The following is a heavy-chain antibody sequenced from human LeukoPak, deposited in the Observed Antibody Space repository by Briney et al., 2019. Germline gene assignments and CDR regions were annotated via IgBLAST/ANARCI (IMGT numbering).Heavy chain of an antibody. CDR3: ARDAPGNTALDY. V-gene: IGHV3-74*01. CDR1: GFTFISYW. J-gene: IGHJ4*02. D-gene: IGHD5-18*01. CDR2: INGYGSST. Sequence: PGGSLRLSCAASGFTFISYWMHWVRQAPGKGLVWVSRINGYGSSTDFADSVKGRFIISRDNAKNTLYLQMNSLRAEDTAVYYCARDAPGNTALDYWGQGTLVTVSS.